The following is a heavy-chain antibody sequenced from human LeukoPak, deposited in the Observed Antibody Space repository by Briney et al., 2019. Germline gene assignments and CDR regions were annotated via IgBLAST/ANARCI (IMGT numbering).Heavy chain of an antibody. Sequence: SQTLSLTCAVSGGSISSGGYSWSWIRQPPGKGLEWIGFIYHSGSTYYNPTLKSRVTISVDRSKNQLSLKLSSVTAADTAVYYRAREEGAQLSLWGQGTLVTVSS. CDR1: GGSISSGGYS. V-gene: IGHV4-30-2*01. J-gene: IGHJ4*02. CDR3: AREEGAQLSL. D-gene: IGHD5-18*01. CDR2: IYHSGST.